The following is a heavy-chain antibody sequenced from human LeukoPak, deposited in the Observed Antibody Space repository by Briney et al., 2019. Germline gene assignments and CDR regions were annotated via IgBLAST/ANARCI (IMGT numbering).Heavy chain of an antibody. V-gene: IGHV1-69*04. J-gene: IGHJ6*02. CDR1: GGTFSSYA. CDR3: ASSPGGQLHLNYYYGMDV. CDR2: IIPILGIA. D-gene: IGHD2-2*01. Sequence: ASVKVSCKASGGTFSSYAISWVRQAPGQGLEWMGRIIPILGIANYAQKSQGRVTITADKSTSTAYMELSSLRSEDTAVYYCASSPGGQLHLNYYYGMDVWGQGTTVTVSS.